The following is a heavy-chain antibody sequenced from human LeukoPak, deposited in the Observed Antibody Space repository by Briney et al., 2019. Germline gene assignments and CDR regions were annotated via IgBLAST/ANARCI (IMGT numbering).Heavy chain of an antibody. D-gene: IGHD4-17*01. CDR3: AGVTTDEKSDY. J-gene: IGHJ4*02. Sequence: SETLSLTCTVSGGSISSYYWSWIRQPPGKGLEWIGYIYYSGSTNYNPSLKSRVTISVDTSKNQFSLKLSSVTAADTAVYYCAGVTTDEKSDYWGQGTLVTVSP. CDR1: GGSISSYY. V-gene: IGHV4-59*08. CDR2: IYYSGST.